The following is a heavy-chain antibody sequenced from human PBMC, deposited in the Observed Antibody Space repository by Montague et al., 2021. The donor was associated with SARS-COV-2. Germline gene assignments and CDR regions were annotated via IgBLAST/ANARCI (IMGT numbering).Heavy chain of an antibody. Sequence: TLSLTCTVSGGSISSGSYYWSWIRQPAGKGLEWIGRIYTSGTTDYSFSLKSRVTISVDTSKNQFSLKLTSVTAADTAVYYCARAHSGRWVQLDNWGQGSLVTVSS. CDR1: GGSISSGSYY. V-gene: IGHV4-61*02. J-gene: IGHJ4*02. D-gene: IGHD5-12*01. CDR2: IYTSGTT. CDR3: ARAHSGRWVQLDN.